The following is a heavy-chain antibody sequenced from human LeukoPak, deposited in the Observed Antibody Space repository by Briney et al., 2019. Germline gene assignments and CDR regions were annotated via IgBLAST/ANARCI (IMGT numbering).Heavy chain of an antibody. D-gene: IGHD6-6*01. J-gene: IGHJ3*02. CDR3: ARELDDAFDI. V-gene: IGHV1-69*13. Sequence: SVKVSCKASGGTSSSYAISWVRQAPGQGLEWMGGIIPIFGTANYAQKFQGRVTITADESTSTAYMELSSLRSEDTAVYYCARELDDAFDIWGQGTMVTVSS. CDR2: IIPIFGTA. CDR1: GGTSSSYA.